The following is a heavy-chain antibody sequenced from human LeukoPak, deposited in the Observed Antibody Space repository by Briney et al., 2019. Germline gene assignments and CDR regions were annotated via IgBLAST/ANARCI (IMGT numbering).Heavy chain of an antibody. J-gene: IGHJ3*02. CDR1: GFTFSSYE. Sequence: GGSLRLSCSASGFTFSSYEMNWVRQAPGKGLEWISYITGSGDTIYYADSVKGRFTISRDNAKNSLYLQMNSLRAEDTAVYYCARDVSPYYYDSSGYYSKVDAFDIWGQGTMVTVSS. CDR2: ITGSGDTI. CDR3: ARDVSPYYYDSSGYYSKVDAFDI. V-gene: IGHV3-48*03. D-gene: IGHD3-22*01.